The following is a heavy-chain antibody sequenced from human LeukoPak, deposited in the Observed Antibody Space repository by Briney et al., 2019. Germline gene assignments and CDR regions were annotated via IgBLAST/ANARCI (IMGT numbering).Heavy chain of an antibody. V-gene: IGHV4-39*01. J-gene: IGHJ3*02. CDR1: GGSISSSSYY. Sequence: SETLSLTCTVSGGSISSSSYYWGWIRQPPGKGLEWIGSIYYSGSTYYNPSLKSRVTISVDTSKNQFSLKLSSVTAADTAVYYYARQYYDILTGYSRGAFDIWGQGTMVTVSS. D-gene: IGHD3-9*01. CDR3: ARQYYDILTGYSRGAFDI. CDR2: IYYSGST.